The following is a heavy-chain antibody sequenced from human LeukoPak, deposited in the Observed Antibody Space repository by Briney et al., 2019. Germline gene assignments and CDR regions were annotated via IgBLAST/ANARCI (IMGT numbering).Heavy chain of an antibody. CDR1: GFTFSNYA. J-gene: IGHJ4*02. Sequence: LSGGSLRLSCAASGFTFSNYAMTWVRQAPGKGLEWVSTISGTGGFTTSTYYADSVKGRFTISRDNSKNTLYLQMNSLRAEDTAVYYCAKDFLPYSSSWYDYWGQGTLVTVSS. CDR3: AKDFLPYSSSWYDY. CDR2: ISGTGGFTTST. D-gene: IGHD6-13*01. V-gene: IGHV3-23*01.